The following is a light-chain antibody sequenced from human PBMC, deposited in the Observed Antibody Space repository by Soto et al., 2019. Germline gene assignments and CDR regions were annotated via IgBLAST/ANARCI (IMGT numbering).Light chain of an antibody. Sequence: QSVLTQPPSASGTPGQRVTISCSGTSSNIGSNNVNWYQQHQGTAAKLVIYSNDQRPSAVAVRFSGSKSGTSASAAISGLQSEDEADYDYVAWDDSLNSYVVFGGGTKLTVL. V-gene: IGLV1-44*01. CDR1: SSNIGSNN. CDR3: VAWDDSLNSYVV. CDR2: SND. J-gene: IGLJ2*01.